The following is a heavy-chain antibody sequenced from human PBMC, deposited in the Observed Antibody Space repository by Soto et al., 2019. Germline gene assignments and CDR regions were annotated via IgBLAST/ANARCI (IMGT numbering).Heavy chain of an antibody. Sequence: GGSLRLSCAASGFTFSNAWMSWVRQAPGKGLEWVGRIKSKTDGGTTDYAAPVKGRFTISRDDSKNTLYLQMNSLKTEDTAVYYCTTPQYTVMGHFDYWGQGTLVTVSS. V-gene: IGHV3-15*01. CDR3: TTPQYTVMGHFDY. D-gene: IGHD4-17*01. CDR1: GFTFSNAW. CDR2: IKSKTDGGTT. J-gene: IGHJ4*02.